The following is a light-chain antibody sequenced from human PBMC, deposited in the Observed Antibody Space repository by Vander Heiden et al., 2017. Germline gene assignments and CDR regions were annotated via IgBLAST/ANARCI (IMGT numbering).Light chain of an antibody. CDR1: ALPKQY. J-gene: IGLJ2*01. V-gene: IGLV3-25*03. CDR2: KDS. Sequence: SYEVTHPPSAPVSPGQTARITCSGDALPKQYANWYQQKPGQAPVLVIYKDSERPPGIPERFSGSSSGTTVTLTISGVQAEDEADYYCQSADSSGTYVVFGGGTKLTVL. CDR3: QSADSSGTYVV.